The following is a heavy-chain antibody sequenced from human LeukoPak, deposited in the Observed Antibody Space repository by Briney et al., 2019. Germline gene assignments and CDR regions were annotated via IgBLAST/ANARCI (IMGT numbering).Heavy chain of an antibody. CDR2: IWYDGSNK. CDR3: ARGFIDDGDTAGGFDY. CDR1: GFIFTTYA. Sequence: GGSLRLSCAASGFIFTTYAMGWVRQAPGKGLEWVAVIWYDGSNKDYEDSVKGRFTISGDNSKNTLYLQMNSLRAEDTAVYYCARGFIDDGDTAGGFDYWGQGTLVTVSS. J-gene: IGHJ4*02. D-gene: IGHD4-17*01. V-gene: IGHV3-33*08.